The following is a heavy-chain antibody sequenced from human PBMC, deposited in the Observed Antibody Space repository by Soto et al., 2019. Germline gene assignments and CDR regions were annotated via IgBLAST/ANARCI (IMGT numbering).Heavy chain of an antibody. V-gene: IGHV3-23*01. D-gene: IGHD2-2*01. CDR1: GFTFSSYA. CDR3: AKVGSTSCYGVIDY. Sequence: WGSLRLSCAASGFTFSSYAMSWVRQAPGKGLEWVSAISGSGGSTYYADSVKGRFTISRDNSKNTLYLQMNGLRAEDTAVYFCAKVGSTSCYGVIDYWGQGTLVTVSS. CDR2: ISGSGGST. J-gene: IGHJ4*02.